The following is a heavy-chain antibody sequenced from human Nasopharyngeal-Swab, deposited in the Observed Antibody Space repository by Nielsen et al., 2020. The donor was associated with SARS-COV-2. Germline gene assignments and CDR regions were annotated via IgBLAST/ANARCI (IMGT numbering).Heavy chain of an antibody. CDR3: FIGHYMDS. J-gene: IGHJ6*03. V-gene: IGHV3-7*01. Sequence: GGSLRLSCAASGFTFSAFWMSWVRQAPGRGLEWVANIKGDGNEQYYADSVKGRFTISGDNGKNSLFLEMNSLRAEDTAIYYCFIGHYMDSWGKGTAVIVSS. CDR1: GFTFSAFW. CDR2: IKGDGNEQ.